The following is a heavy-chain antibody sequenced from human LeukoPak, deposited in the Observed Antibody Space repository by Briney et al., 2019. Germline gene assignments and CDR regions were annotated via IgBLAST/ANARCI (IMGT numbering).Heavy chain of an antibody. Sequence: PGGSLGLSCAGSGFTFSPYTMDWVRQAPGKGLEWVSCISKGCTYIYYADSVRGRFTISRDNAKNSLYLQMNSLRAEDTAVYYCAREEDSTTIRSSYGMDVWGQGTTVTVSS. CDR1: GFTFSPYT. D-gene: IGHD2/OR15-2a*01. V-gene: IGHV3-21*01. J-gene: IGHJ6*02. CDR2: ISKGCTYI. CDR3: AREEDSTTIRSSYGMDV.